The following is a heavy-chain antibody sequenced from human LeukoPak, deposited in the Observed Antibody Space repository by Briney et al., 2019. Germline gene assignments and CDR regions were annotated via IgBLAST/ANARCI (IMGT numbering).Heavy chain of an antibody. CDR2: ISDPHSGSQT. Sequence: GGSLRLSCAASGFTVSSNYMNWVRQALGQGLEWVSTISDPHSGSQTHYADSVKGRFTISRDDSQNTVYLQMDSLRAEDTAVYYCTTRLQHHFDYWGQGTQVTVSS. D-gene: IGHD2-15*01. J-gene: IGHJ4*02. CDR3: TTRLQHHFDY. CDR1: GFTVSSNY. V-gene: IGHV3-23*01.